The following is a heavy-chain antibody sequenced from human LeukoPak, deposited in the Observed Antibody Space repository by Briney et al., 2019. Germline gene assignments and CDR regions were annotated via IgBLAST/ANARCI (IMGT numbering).Heavy chain of an antibody. J-gene: IGHJ6*02. D-gene: IGHD4-11*01. Sequence: GGSLRLSCAASGFTFSGYAMSWVRQAPGKGLEWVSAISGSGGSTYYADSVKGRFTISRDNSKNTLYLQMNSLRAEDTAVYYCAKGLEGLQPKDGMDVWGQGTTVTVSS. CDR3: AKGLEGLQPKDGMDV. CDR2: ISGSGGST. V-gene: IGHV3-23*01. CDR1: GFTFSGYA.